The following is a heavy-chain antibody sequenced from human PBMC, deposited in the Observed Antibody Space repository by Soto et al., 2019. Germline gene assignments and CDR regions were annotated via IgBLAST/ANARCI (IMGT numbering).Heavy chain of an antibody. CDR2: ISVSDAFI. CDR1: GFNVGAFA. Sequence: GGSLRLSCAASGFNVGAFAVNWVRQAPGKGLEWVSGISVSDAFIYYADSVRGRFSISRDASESILYLQMNSLRVDDTALYYCTRETVAGITGLDYWGPGTLVTVSS. CDR3: TRETVAGITGLDY. V-gene: IGHV3-23*01. D-gene: IGHD1-20*01. J-gene: IGHJ4*02.